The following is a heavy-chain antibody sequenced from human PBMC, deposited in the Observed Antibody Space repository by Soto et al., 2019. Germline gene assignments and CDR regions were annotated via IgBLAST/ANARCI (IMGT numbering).Heavy chain of an antibody. CDR2: FDPEDGET. CDR3: ATGGRITMVRGVTPGGAFDI. V-gene: IGHV1-24*01. D-gene: IGHD3-10*01. CDR1: GYTLTELS. Sequence: GASVKVSCKVSGYTLTELSMHWVRQAPGKGLEWMGGFDPEDGETIYAQKFQGRVTMTEDTSADTAYMELSSLRSEDTAVYYCATGGRITMVRGVTPGGAFDIWGQGTMVTVSS. J-gene: IGHJ3*02.